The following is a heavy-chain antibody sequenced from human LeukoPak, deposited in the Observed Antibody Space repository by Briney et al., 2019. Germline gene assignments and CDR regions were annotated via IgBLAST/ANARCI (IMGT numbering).Heavy chain of an antibody. Sequence: QPGGSLRLSCAASGFTFSSYGMHWVPQAPGKGLEWVTFIRYDGSNKYYADSVKGRFTISRDNSRNTLYLQMNSLRAEDTAVYYCAKADGVGATPMHGAFDIWGQGTMVTVSS. CDR3: AKADGVGATPMHGAFDI. CDR2: IRYDGSNK. D-gene: IGHD1-26*01. J-gene: IGHJ3*02. V-gene: IGHV3-30*02. CDR1: GFTFSSYG.